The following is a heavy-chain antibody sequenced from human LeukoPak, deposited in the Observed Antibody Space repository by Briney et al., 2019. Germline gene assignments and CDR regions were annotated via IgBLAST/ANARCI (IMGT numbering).Heavy chain of an antibody. CDR2: LTGSGDST. CDR1: GFTFSSYW. Sequence: GGSLRLSCAASGFTFSSYWMSWVRQAPGQGLEWVSTLTGSGDSTYYADSVKGRFTISRDNSKNTLYLQMNSLRAEDTAIYYCATHASSGFLDSWGQGTLVTVPS. V-gene: IGHV3-23*01. D-gene: IGHD3-22*01. CDR3: ATHASSGFLDS. J-gene: IGHJ4*02.